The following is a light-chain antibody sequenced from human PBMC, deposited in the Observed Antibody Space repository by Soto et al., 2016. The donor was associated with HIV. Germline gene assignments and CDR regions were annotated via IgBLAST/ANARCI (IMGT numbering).Light chain of an antibody. Sequence: DIQMTRSPSSLSASVGDRVTITCQASQDISNYLNWYQQKPGKAPKLLIYDASNLETGVPSRFSGSGSGTDFTFTISSLQPEDIATYYCQQYYSTPGFGQGTKVEIK. CDR2: DAS. J-gene: IGKJ1*01. CDR1: QDISNY. CDR3: QQYYSTPG. V-gene: IGKV1-33*01.